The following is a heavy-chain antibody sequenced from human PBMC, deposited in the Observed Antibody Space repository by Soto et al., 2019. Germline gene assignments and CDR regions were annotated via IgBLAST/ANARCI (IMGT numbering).Heavy chain of an antibody. CDR1: GGSISSSDYY. D-gene: IGHD6-25*01. CDR2: IYSSGNP. V-gene: IGHV4-31*03. J-gene: IGHJ4*02. CDR3: ARGLSAATGVTCYFDY. Sequence: QVHLQESGPGLVKPSQTLSLTCTVSGGSISSSDYYWSWIRQPPGKGLEWIGYIYSSGNPYYNPSPKSRLTISVDTSKNQFSLKLNSVTAADTALYYCARGLSAATGVTCYFDYWGQGTLVTVSS.